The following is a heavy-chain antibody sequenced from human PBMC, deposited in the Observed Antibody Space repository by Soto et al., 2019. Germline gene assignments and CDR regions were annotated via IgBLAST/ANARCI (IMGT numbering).Heavy chain of an antibody. V-gene: IGHV1-69*13. CDR1: GGTFSSYA. Sequence: ASVKVSCKASGGTFSSYAISWVRQAPGQGLEWMGGIIPIFGTAHYAQKFQGRVTITADESTSTAYMELSSLRSEDTAVYYCARALRRTYYYYYGMDVWGQGTTVTVSS. J-gene: IGHJ6*02. CDR2: IIPIFGTA. CDR3: ARALRRTYYYYYGMDV.